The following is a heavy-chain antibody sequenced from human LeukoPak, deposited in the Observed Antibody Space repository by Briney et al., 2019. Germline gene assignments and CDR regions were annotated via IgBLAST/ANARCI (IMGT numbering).Heavy chain of an antibody. CDR1: GGSISSGSYY. V-gene: IGHV4-61*09. CDR2: IYRSGST. CDR3: ARGDRRRVRGTLGYFDY. Sequence: SQTLSLTCTVSGGSISSGSYYWSWIRQPAGKRLEWIGHIYRSGSTNYNPSLKSRVTISVDTSKNQFSLKLSSVTAADTAVYYCARGDRRRVRGTLGYFDYWGQGTLVTVSS. J-gene: IGHJ4*02. D-gene: IGHD3-10*01.